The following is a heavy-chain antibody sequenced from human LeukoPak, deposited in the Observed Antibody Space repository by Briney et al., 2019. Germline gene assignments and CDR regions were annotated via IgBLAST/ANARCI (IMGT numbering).Heavy chain of an antibody. CDR2: IRKATEGGAT. CDR1: GFTFSNVW. V-gene: IGHV3-15*01. CDR3: ARDMTVTRFDY. Sequence: GGSLRLSCAASGFTFSNVWMGWFRQAPGKGLEWVGRIRKATEGGATDYAAPVQGRFTISRDDSSNTLYLQMNSLRAEDTAVYYCARDMTVTRFDYWGQGTLVTVSS. J-gene: IGHJ4*02. D-gene: IGHD4-17*01.